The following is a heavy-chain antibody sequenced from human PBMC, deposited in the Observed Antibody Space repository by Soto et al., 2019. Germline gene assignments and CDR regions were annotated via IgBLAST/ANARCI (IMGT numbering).Heavy chain of an antibody. CDR3: ARVYSGSYSDY. CDR1: GGSIRSNNW. V-gene: IGHV4-4*02. CDR2: IFHSGST. Sequence: SETLSLTCDVSGGSIRSNNWWSWVRQPPGKGLEWIGEIFHSGSTNYNPSLKTRVTISVDKSKNQFSLKLSSVTAADTAVYYCARVYSGSYSDYWGQGTLVTVSS. J-gene: IGHJ4*02. D-gene: IGHD1-26*01.